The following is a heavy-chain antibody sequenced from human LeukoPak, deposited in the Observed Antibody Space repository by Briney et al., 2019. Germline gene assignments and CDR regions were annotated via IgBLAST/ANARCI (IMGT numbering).Heavy chain of an antibody. Sequence: ASVKVSCKASGYTFTSYGISWVRQAPGQGLEWMGWISAYNGNTNYAQKLQGRVTMTTDTSTSTAYMELRSLRSDDTAVYYCARGFGRSGWYRPYYYYYYYMDVWGKGTTVTVSS. CDR2: ISAYNGNT. J-gene: IGHJ6*03. D-gene: IGHD6-19*01. CDR3: ARGFGRSGWYRPYYYYYYYMDV. V-gene: IGHV1-18*01. CDR1: GYTFTSYG.